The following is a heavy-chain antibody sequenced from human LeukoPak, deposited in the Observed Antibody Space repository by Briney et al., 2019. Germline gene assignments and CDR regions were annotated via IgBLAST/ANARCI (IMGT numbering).Heavy chain of an antibody. V-gene: IGHV1-2*02. CDR2: INPNGGGT. CDR3: AREAGWHNWFDP. CDR1: GYTFTGYY. D-gene: IGHD6-19*01. Sequence: ASVKVSCKASGYTFTGYYMHWVRQAPGQGLEWMGWINPNGGGTNYAQKFQGRVTMTRDTSISTAYMELSRLRSDDTAVYYCAREAGWHNWFDPWGQGTLVTVSS. J-gene: IGHJ5*02.